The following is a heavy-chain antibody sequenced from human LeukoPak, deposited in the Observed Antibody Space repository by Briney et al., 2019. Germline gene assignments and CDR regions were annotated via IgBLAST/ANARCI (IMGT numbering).Heavy chain of an antibody. CDR3: ARENLEVVPAHWFDP. CDR2: IYYSGST. V-gene: IGHV4-59*12. D-gene: IGHD2-2*01. J-gene: IGHJ5*02. Sequence: KSSDTLSLTCSVWGRYISSYYWSWIRQPPGKGLAWIGYIYYSGSTNYNPSLKSRVTISMHTSKNQFSLKLTSVTAADTAVYYCARENLEVVPAHWFDPWGQGTLVTVSS. CDR1: GRYISSYY.